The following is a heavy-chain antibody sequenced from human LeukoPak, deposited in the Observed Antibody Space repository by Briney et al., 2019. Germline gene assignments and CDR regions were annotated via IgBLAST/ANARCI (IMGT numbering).Heavy chain of an antibody. D-gene: IGHD6-13*01. Sequence: GGSLRLSCAASGFTFSSYWMHWVRHAPGKGVVWVSRINRDCSSTSYADSVKGRFTSSRDNSKNTLYLQMNGLRAEDTAVYYCAKDEAAAGGYYFDYWGQGTLVTVSS. V-gene: IGHV3-74*01. CDR2: INRDCSST. J-gene: IGHJ4*02. CDR1: GFTFSSYW. CDR3: AKDEAAAGGYYFDY.